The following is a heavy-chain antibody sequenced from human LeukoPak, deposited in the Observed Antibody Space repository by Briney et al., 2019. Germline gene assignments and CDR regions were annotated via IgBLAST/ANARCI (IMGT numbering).Heavy chain of an antibody. CDR2: ISGSGGST. J-gene: IGHJ3*02. Sequence: GGSLRLSCAASGFTFSSYAMSWVRQAPGKGLEWVSAISGSGGSTYYADSVKGRFTISRDNSKNTLYLQMNSLRAEDTAVYYCAKQIVVVVPAAMYATTFDIWDQGTMVTVSS. D-gene: IGHD2-2*01. V-gene: IGHV3-23*01. CDR1: GFTFSSYA. CDR3: AKQIVVVVPAAMYATTFDI.